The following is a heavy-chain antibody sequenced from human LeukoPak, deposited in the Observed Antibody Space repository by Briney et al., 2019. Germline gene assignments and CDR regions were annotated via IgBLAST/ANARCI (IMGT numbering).Heavy chain of an antibody. CDR1: GGTFSSYA. D-gene: IGHD6-13*01. J-gene: IGHJ4*02. V-gene: IGHV1-69*04. CDR2: IIPILGIA. Sequence: SVKVSCKASGGTFSSYAIIWVRQAPGQGLDWMGRIIPILGIANYAQKFQGRVTITADKCTSTAYMELSSLRSEDTAVYYCARNPAAAGSDFDYWGQGTLVTVSS. CDR3: ARNPAAAGSDFDY.